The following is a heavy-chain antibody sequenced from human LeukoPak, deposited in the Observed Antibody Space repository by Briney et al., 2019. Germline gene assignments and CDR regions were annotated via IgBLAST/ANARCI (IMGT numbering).Heavy chain of an antibody. CDR3: ASTRRGRDGYNYARYGY. CDR1: GGSFSGYY. V-gene: IGHV4-34*01. J-gene: IGHJ4*02. Sequence: PSETLSLTCAVYGGSFSGYYWSWIRQPPGKGLEWIGEINHSGSTNYNPSLKSRVTISVDTSKNQFSLKLSSVTAADTAVYYCASTRRGRDGYNYARYGYWGQGTLVTVSS. D-gene: IGHD5-24*01. CDR2: INHSGST.